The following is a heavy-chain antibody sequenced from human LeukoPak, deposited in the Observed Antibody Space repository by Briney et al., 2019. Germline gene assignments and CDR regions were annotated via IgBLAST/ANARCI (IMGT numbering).Heavy chain of an antibody. CDR3: ATVYYEPFAT. CDR2: ISDTGKT. CDR1: GASLSSYY. Sequence: PSETLSLTCSVSGASLSSYYWDWLRQTPGKGLEWIGYISDTGKTDSNPSLKSRVSISLDTSKKQFSLRLRSVTAADSAVYYCATVYYEPFATWGPGTLVTVSS. V-gene: IGHV4-59*01. D-gene: IGHD1-26*01. J-gene: IGHJ5*02.